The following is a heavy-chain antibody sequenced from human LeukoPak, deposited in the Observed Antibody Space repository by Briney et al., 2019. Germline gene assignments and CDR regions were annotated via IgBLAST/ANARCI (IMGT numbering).Heavy chain of an antibody. V-gene: IGHV3-30*02. CDR3: TTMVRGRGAFDI. CDR2: IRYDGSNK. Sequence: GGSLRLSCAASGFTFSSYGMHRVRQAPGKGLEWVAFIRYDGSNKYYADSVKGRFTISRDNAKNSLYLQMNSLRAEDTAVYYCTTMVRGRGAFDIWGQGTMVTVSS. CDR1: GFTFSSYG. D-gene: IGHD3-10*01. J-gene: IGHJ3*02.